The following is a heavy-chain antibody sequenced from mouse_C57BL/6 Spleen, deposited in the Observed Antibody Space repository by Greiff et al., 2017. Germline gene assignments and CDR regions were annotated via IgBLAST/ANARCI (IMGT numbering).Heavy chain of an antibody. V-gene: IGHV1-42*01. Sequence: EVQRVESGPELVKPGASVKISCKASGYSFTGYYMNWVKQSPEKSLEWIGEINPSTGSTTYNKKVKAKVTLTVDKSSSTAYMQLNSLTSEDTAVYYCARSGNWAHFDYWGQGTTLTVSS. CDR3: ARSGNWAHFDY. CDR1: GYSFTGYY. CDR2: INPSTGST. J-gene: IGHJ2*01. D-gene: IGHD4-1*01.